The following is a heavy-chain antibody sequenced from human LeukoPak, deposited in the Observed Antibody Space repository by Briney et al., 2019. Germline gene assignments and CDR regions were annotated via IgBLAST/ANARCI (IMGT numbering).Heavy chain of an antibody. V-gene: IGHV3-30-3*01. J-gene: IGHJ6*02. CDR2: ISYDGSNK. CDR1: GFTFSSYA. Sequence: PGGSLRLSCAASGFTFSSYAMHWVRQAPGKGLEWVAVISYDGSNKYYADSVKGRFTISRDNSKNTLYLQMNSLRAEDTAVYYCARGFDCSSTSCPFITGTLFQDYYYYGMDVWGQGTTVTVSS. CDR3: ARGFDCSSTSCPFITGTLFQDYYYYGMDV. D-gene: IGHD2-2*01.